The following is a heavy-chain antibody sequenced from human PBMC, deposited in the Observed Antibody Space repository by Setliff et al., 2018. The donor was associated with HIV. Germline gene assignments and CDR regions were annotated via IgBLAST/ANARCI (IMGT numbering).Heavy chain of an antibody. CDR3: ARDPTTGVDY. CDR1: GGSISSGSYY. D-gene: IGHD4-4*01. V-gene: IGHV4-61*02. Sequence: SETLSLTCTVSGGSISSGSYYWSWIRQPAGKRLEWIGRISISGDTNYNPSLQSRATMSLDTSKNQFSLKLNSVTAADTAMYYCARDPTTGVDYWGQGTLVTVSS. J-gene: IGHJ4*02. CDR2: ISISGDT.